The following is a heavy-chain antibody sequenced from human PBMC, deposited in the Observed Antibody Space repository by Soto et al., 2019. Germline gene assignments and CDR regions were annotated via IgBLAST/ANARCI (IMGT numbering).Heavy chain of an antibody. Sequence: ASVKVSCKASGYTFTSYGIRWVRQAPGQGLEWMGWISAYNGNTNYAQKLQGRVTMTTDTSTSTAYMELRGLRSDDTAVYYCARECLLGRLGELSGGMDVWGQGTTVTVSS. J-gene: IGHJ6*02. CDR1: GYTFTSYG. CDR3: ARECLLGRLGELSGGMDV. D-gene: IGHD3-10*01. V-gene: IGHV1-18*01. CDR2: ISAYNGNT.